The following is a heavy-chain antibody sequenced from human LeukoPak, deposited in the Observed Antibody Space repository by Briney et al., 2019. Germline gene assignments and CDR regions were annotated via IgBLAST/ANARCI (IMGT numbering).Heavy chain of an antibody. CDR2: IYYSGST. CDR3: AREENIAVAGKVPDYYYYGMDV. D-gene: IGHD6-19*01. V-gene: IGHV4-59*01. J-gene: IGHJ6*02. Sequence: SETLSLTCTVSGGSISSYYWSWIRQPPGKGLEWIGYIYYSGSTNYNPSLKSRVTISVDTSKNQFSLKLSSVTAADTAVYYCAREENIAVAGKVPDYYYYGMDVWGQGTTVTVSS. CDR1: GGSISSYY.